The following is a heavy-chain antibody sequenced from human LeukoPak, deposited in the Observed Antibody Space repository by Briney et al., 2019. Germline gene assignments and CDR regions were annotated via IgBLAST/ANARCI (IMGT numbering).Heavy chain of an antibody. CDR2: ISSSSSYI. V-gene: IGHV3-21*03. D-gene: IGHD6-6*01. CDR3: ARVDTPRSSSDC. CDR1: GFTFSSYA. Sequence: GGSLRLSCAASGFTFSSYAMNWVRQAPGKGLEWVSSISSSSSYIYYADSVKGRFTISRDNAKNPLFLQMNSLRAEDTAVYYCARVDTPRSSSDCWGQGTLVTVSS. J-gene: IGHJ4*02.